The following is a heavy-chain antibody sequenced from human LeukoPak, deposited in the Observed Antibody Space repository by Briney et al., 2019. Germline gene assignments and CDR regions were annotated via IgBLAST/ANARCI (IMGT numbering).Heavy chain of an antibody. J-gene: IGHJ5*02. CDR2: IHYSGST. Sequence: SETLSLTCTVSGGSIGNYYWNWLRQPPGKGLEWIGYIHYSGSTNYNPSLKSRLTISVDTSKNQFSLKLSSVTAADTAVYYCARGHYYDSSGPSNWFDPWGQGTLVTVSS. D-gene: IGHD3-22*01. CDR3: ARGHYYDSSGPSNWFDP. V-gene: IGHV4-59*01. CDR1: GGSIGNYY.